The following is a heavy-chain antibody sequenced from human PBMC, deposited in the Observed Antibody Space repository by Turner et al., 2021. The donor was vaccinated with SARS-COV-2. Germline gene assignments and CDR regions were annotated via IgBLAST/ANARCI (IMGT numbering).Heavy chain of an antibody. D-gene: IGHD3-22*01. V-gene: IGHV3-21*01. CDR3: ARARWHYYDSSGYYPDAFDI. J-gene: IGHJ3*02. Sequence: EVQLVESGGGLVKPGGSLRLSCAASGFPFSSYSMNWVRQAPGKGLEWVSSISSSSSYIYYADSVKGRFTISRDNAKNSLYLQMNSLRAEDTAVYYCARARWHYYDSSGYYPDAFDIWGQGTMGTVSS. CDR2: ISSSSSYI. CDR1: GFPFSSYS.